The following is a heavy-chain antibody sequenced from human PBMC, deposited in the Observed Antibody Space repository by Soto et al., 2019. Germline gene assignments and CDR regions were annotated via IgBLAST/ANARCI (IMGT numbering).Heavy chain of an antibody. V-gene: IGHV3-23*01. Sequence: EVQLLESGGGLVQPGGSLRLSCAASGFTFSSYAMSWVRQAPGKGLEWVSAISGSGGSTYYADSVKGRFTISRDNSKNTLYLQMNRLRAEDTAVYYCAKVLEYYYDSSGYYFDYWGQGTLVTVSS. J-gene: IGHJ4*02. CDR3: AKVLEYYYDSSGYYFDY. CDR1: GFTFSSYA. CDR2: ISGSGGST. D-gene: IGHD3-22*01.